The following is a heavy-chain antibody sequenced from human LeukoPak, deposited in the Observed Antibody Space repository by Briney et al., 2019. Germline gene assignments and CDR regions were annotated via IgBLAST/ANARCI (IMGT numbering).Heavy chain of an antibody. J-gene: IGHJ4*02. CDR1: GFTFSNAW. CDR3: TTVRYYYGSGSSSLTFDY. CDR2: IKSITDGGTT. D-gene: IGHD3-10*01. V-gene: IGHV3-15*01. Sequence: GGSLRLSCAASGFTFSNAWMSWVRQAPGKGLEWVGRIKSITDGGTTDYAAPVKGRFTISRDDSKNTLYLQMNSLKTEDTAVYYCTTVRYYYGSGSSSLTFDYWGQGTLVTVSS.